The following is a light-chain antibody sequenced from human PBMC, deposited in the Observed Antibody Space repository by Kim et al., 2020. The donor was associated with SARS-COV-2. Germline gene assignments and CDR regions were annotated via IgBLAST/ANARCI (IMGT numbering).Light chain of an antibody. Sequence: AIQLTQSPSSLSASVGDRVTITCRASQGIPSALAWYQQKPGKAPKLLIYDASSLESGVPSRFSGSGSGTDFTLTISSLQPEDFATYCCQQFNSYPVFGQGTKLEI. CDR3: QQFNSYPV. J-gene: IGKJ2*01. V-gene: IGKV1-13*02. CDR1: QGIPSA. CDR2: DAS.